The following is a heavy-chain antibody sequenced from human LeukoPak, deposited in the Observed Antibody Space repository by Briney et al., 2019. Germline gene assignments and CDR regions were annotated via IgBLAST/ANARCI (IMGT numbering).Heavy chain of an antibody. J-gene: IGHJ4*02. CDR2: IYYSGST. D-gene: IGHD2-2*01. CDR1: GGSISSYY. CDR3: ARVHQLLSYYFDY. Sequence: SETLSLTCTVSGGSISSYYWSWIRQPPGKGLEWIGYIYYSGSTNYNPSLKSRVTISVDTSKNQFSLKLSSVTAADTAVYYCARVHQLLSYYFDYWGQGTLVTVSS. V-gene: IGHV4-59*08.